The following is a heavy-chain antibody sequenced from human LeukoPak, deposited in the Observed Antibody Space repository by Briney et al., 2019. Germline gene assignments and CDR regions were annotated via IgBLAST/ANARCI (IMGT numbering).Heavy chain of an antibody. V-gene: IGHV1-69*06. CDR3: ASEYSGYYYYYMDV. CDR2: IIPIFGTA. D-gene: IGHD3-10*01. J-gene: IGHJ6*03. Sequence: ASVKVSCKASGGTFSSYTISWVRQAPGQGLEWMGGIIPIFGTANYAQKFQGRVTITADKSTSTAYMELSSLRSEDTAVYYCASEYSGYYYYYMDVWGKGTTVTVSS. CDR1: GGTFSSYT.